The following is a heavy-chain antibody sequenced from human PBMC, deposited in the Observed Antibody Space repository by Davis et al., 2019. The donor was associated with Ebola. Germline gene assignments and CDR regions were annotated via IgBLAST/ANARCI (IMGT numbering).Heavy chain of an antibody. CDR1: GYTFTSYG. D-gene: IGHD1-26*01. CDR3: ARTSIVGTTTTASDI. V-gene: IGHV1-18*04. CDR2: ISAYNGNT. Sequence: AASVKVFCKASGYTFTSYGISWLRQAPGQGLEWMGWISAYNGNTNYAQIPQGRVTMTTDTSTGTAYMELRSLRSDDTAVYFCARTSIVGTTTTASDIWGQGTKVTVSS. J-gene: IGHJ3*02.